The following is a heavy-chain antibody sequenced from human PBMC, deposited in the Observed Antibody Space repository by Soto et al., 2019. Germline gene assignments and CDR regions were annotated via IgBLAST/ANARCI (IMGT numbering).Heavy chain of an antibody. V-gene: IGHV3-30*18. CDR3: AKVSISKSSAVTFDS. Sequence: QVQLVESGGGMVQPGRSLRLSCTVSGFTFSTYDMHWVRQAPGKGLEWVAVVSYDAGYKNYADSVKGRFTISRDNSKNTLYLQMNGLMPEDTAVYYCAKVSISKSSAVTFDSWGQGTLVTVSS. CDR1: GFTFSTYD. J-gene: IGHJ4*02. D-gene: IGHD2-15*01. CDR2: VSYDAGYK.